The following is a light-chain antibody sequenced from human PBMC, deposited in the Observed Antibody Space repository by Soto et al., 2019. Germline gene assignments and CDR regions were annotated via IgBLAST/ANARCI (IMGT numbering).Light chain of an antibody. CDR3: SSYTSSSTPDV. Sequence: QSALTQPASVSGSPRQSITISCTGASSDVGGYTYVSWYQQHPGKAPKLMIYEVNNRPSGVSNRFSGSKSGNTASLTISGLQAEDEADYYCSSYTSSSTPDVFGTGTKLTVL. CDR1: SSDVGGYTY. J-gene: IGLJ1*01. CDR2: EVN. V-gene: IGLV2-14*01.